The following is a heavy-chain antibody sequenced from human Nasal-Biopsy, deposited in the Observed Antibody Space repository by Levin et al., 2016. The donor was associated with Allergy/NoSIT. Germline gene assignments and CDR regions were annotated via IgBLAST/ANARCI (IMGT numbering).Heavy chain of an antibody. Sequence: GESLKISCAASGFTFSSYAMHWVRQAPGKGLEWVAVISYDGSNKYYADSVKGRFTISRDNSKNTLYLQMNSLRAEDTAVYYCARASGYDFLDYWGQGTLVTVSS. CDR2: ISYDGSNK. J-gene: IGHJ4*02. V-gene: IGHV3-30-3*01. CDR3: ARASGYDFLDY. CDR1: GFTFSSYA. D-gene: IGHD5-12*01.